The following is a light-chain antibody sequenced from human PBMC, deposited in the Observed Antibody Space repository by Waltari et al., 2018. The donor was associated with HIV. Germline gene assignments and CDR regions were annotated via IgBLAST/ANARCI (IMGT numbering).Light chain of an antibody. CDR3: QQRSTWPRALT. Sequence: EIVLTHSPATLSLSPGERATLSCRASQSVSSYLAWYQQKPGQAPRLLIYDASNRDTGIPARFSGSGSGTDFTLTIRSLEPEDFAVYYCQQRSTWPRALTFGGGTKVQIK. CDR2: DAS. CDR1: QSVSSY. J-gene: IGKJ4*01. V-gene: IGKV3-11*01.